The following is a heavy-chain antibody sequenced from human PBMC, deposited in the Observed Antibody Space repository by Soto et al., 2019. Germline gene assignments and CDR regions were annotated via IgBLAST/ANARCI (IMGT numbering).Heavy chain of an antibody. Sequence: SVKVSCKASGYTFTSYDINWVRQATGQGLEWMGWMNPNSGNTGYAQKFQGRVTMTRNTSISTAYMELSSLRSEDTAVYYCARVRRDGYNRLDYWGQGTLVTVSS. CDR3: ARVRRDGYNRLDY. D-gene: IGHD5-12*01. V-gene: IGHV1-8*01. CDR1: GYTFTSYD. J-gene: IGHJ4*02. CDR2: MNPNSGNT.